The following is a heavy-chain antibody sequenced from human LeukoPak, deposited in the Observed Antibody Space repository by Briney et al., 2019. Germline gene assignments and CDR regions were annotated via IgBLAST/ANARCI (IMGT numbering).Heavy chain of an antibody. CDR3: ARLQAVTGMYHFDH. J-gene: IGHJ4*02. Sequence: SETLSLTCTVSGGSISSDYWSWIRQPPGKGREWIGYIYYSGSTNYNPSLKSRVTILVDTSKNQFSLRLSSVTAADTAVYYCARLQAVTGMYHFDHWGQGTLVTVSS. CDR2: IYYSGST. D-gene: IGHD6-19*01. CDR1: GGSISSDY. V-gene: IGHV4-59*08.